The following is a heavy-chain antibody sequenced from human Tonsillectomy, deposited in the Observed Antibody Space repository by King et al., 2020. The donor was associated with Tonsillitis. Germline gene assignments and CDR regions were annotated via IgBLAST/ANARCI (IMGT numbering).Heavy chain of an antibody. Sequence: VQLVESGGGVVQPGRSLRLSCAASGFTLSSCGMHWVRQAPGKGLEWVALISYDGSNKYYADSVKGRFTISRDNSKNTLYLQMNSLRAEDTAVYYCAKDGAHLAFDYWGQGPLVTVSS. J-gene: IGHJ4*02. CDR1: GFTLSSCG. V-gene: IGHV3-30*18. CDR2: ISYDGSNK. CDR3: AKDGAHLAFDY. D-gene: IGHD3-16*01.